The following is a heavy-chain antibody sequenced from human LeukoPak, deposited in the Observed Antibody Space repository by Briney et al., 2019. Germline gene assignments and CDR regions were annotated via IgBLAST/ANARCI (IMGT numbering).Heavy chain of an antibody. J-gene: IGHJ6*02. D-gene: IGHD3-22*01. Sequence: SVKVSCKASGGTFNSFAVSWVRQAPGQGLEWMGGIIPILGTTNNAQKFQGRVTLTADESMTTAYMDLRSLRSEDTAVYYCARGEKYYFDRSGYSYGMDVWGQGTTVTVSS. V-gene: IGHV1-69*13. CDR2: IIPILGTT. CDR1: GGTFNSFA. CDR3: ARGEKYYFDRSGYSYGMDV.